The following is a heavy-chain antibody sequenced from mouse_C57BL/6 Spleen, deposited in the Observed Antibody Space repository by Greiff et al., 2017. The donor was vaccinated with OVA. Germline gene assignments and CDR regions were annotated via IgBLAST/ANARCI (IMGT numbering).Heavy chain of an antibody. CDR3: ARHEVGYDGAMDY. V-gene: IGHV2-6-1*01. CDR2: IWSDGST. Sequence: VKLQESGPGLVAPSQSLSITCTVSGFSLTSYGVHWVRQPPGKGLEWLVVIWSDGSTTYNSALKSRLSISKDNSKSQVFLKMNSLQTDDTAMYYCARHEVGYDGAMDYWGQGTSVTVSS. CDR1: GFSLTSYG. D-gene: IGHD2-2*01. J-gene: IGHJ4*01.